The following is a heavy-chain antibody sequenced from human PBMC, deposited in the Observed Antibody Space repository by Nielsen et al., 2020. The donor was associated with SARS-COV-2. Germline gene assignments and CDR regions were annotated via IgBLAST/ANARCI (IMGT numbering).Heavy chain of an antibody. CDR3: ASLPYDNSGLDFDS. V-gene: IGHV1-46*01. Sequence: ASVKVSCKASGYTFTSYYMHWVRKAPGQGFEWMGIMNPSSGSTSYAQKFQGRVTMTEDTSTDTAYMELSSLRSEDTAVYYCASLPYDNSGLDFDSWGQGTLVAVSS. J-gene: IGHJ4*02. D-gene: IGHD3-22*01. CDR1: GYTFTSYY. CDR2: MNPSSGST.